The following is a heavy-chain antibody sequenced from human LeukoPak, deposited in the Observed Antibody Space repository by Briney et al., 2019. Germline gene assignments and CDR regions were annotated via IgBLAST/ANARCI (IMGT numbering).Heavy chain of an antibody. CDR3: AKVSCSGGSCYSAPVFDY. D-gene: IGHD2-15*01. CDR1: GFTFSSYA. Sequence: GGSLRLSCAASGFTFSSYAMSWVRQAPGKGLEWVSAISGSGGSTYYADSVKGRFTISRDNSKNTLYLQMNSLRAEDTAVYYCAKVSCSGGSCYSAPVFDYWGQGTLVTVSS. J-gene: IGHJ4*02. V-gene: IGHV3-23*01. CDR2: ISGSGGST.